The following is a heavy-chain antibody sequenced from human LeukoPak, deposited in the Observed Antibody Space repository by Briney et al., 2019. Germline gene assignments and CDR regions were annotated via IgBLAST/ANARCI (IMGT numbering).Heavy chain of an antibody. CDR2: ISSSGSTI. J-gene: IGHJ6*02. CDR1: VFTFSSYE. D-gene: IGHD3-3*01. Sequence: VGSLRLSCAASVFTFSSYEMNWGRQAPGKGLERVSYISSSGSTIYYTDYVKGRFTISRDNAKNSLYLQMNSLRAEDTAVYYCAREADDFWSGLTYYYYGMDVWGQGTTVTVSS. CDR3: AREADDFWSGLTYYYYGMDV. V-gene: IGHV3-48*03.